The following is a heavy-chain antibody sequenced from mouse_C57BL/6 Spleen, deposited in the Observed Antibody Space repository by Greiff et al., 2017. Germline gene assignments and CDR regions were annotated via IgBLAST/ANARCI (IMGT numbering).Heavy chain of an antibody. D-gene: IGHD1-1*01. V-gene: IGHV1-26*01. CDR1: GYTFTDYY. Sequence: VQLQQSGPELVKPGASVKISCKASGYTFTDYYMNWVKQSHGKSLEWIGDINPNNGGTSYNQKFKGKATLTVDKSSSTAYMELRSLTSEDSAVYYCARGGSYYAFDYWGQGTTLTVSS. J-gene: IGHJ2*01. CDR2: INPNNGGT. CDR3: ARGGSYYAFDY.